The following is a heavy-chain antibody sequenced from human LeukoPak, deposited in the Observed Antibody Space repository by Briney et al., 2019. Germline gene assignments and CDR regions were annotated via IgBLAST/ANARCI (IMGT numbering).Heavy chain of an antibody. CDR3: ARVNYYDSSGYGIDY. V-gene: IGHV4-31*03. D-gene: IGHD3-22*01. CDR2: IYYSGST. Sequence: PSETLSLTCTVSGGSISSGGYYWSWIRQHPGKGLEWIGYIYYSGSTYYNPSLKSRVTISVDTSKNQFSLKLSSVTAADTAVYYCARVNYYDSSGYGIDYWGQGTLVTVSS. J-gene: IGHJ4*02. CDR1: GGSISSGGYY.